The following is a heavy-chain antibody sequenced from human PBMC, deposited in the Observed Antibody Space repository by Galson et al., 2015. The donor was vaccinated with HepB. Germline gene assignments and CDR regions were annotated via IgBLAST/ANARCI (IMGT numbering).Heavy chain of an antibody. Sequence: SLRLSCADSGFSFSSYAMHWVRQAPGKGLEWLAVISYDGDNKYYTDSVKGRFTISRDNSNNTLYLQMSSLRAEDTAVYYCARDVGFYYMDVWGKGTTVTVSS. CDR2: ISYDGDNK. V-gene: IGHV3-30-3*01. CDR1: GFSFSSYA. D-gene: IGHD1-26*01. J-gene: IGHJ6*03. CDR3: ARDVGFYYMDV.